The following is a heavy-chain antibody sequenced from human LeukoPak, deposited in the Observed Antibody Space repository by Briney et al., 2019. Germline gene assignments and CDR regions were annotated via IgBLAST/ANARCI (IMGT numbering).Heavy chain of an antibody. CDR3: ARVGQKDSSGYPY. Sequence: ASVKVSCKASGYTFTGYYMHWVRQAPGQGLEWMGRINPNSGGTNYTQKFQGRVTMTRDTSISTAYMELSRLRSDDTAVYYCARVGQKDSSGYPYWGQGTLVTVSS. V-gene: IGHV1-2*06. CDR2: INPNSGGT. J-gene: IGHJ4*02. D-gene: IGHD3-22*01. CDR1: GYTFTGYY.